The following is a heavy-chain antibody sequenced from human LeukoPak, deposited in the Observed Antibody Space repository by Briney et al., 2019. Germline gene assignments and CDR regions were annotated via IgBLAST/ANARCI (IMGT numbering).Heavy chain of an antibody. CDR1: GFTFSSFS. CDR3: AKGRVGANGYYYYGMDV. CDR2: ISYDGSNK. J-gene: IGHJ6*02. V-gene: IGHV3-30*18. Sequence: GRSLRLSCAATGFTFSSFSMHWVRQAPGKGPEWVAVISYDGSNKYYADSVKGRFAISRDNSKNTLYLQMNSLRTEDTAVYYCAKGRVGANGYYYYGMDVWGQGTTVTVSS. D-gene: IGHD1-26*01.